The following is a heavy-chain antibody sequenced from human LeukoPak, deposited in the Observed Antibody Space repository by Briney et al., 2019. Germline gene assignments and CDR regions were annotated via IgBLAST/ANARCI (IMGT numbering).Heavy chain of an antibody. J-gene: IGHJ5*02. V-gene: IGHV7-4-1*02. Sequence: ASVKVSCKASGYTFTSYAMNWVRQASGQGLEWMGWINTNTGNPTYAQGFTGRFVFSLDTSVSTAYLQISSLKAEDTAVYYCARDPHTPQIPFFGVVPKTCFDPGAQEPLVTVS. CDR1: GYTFTSYA. D-gene: IGHD3-3*01. CDR2: INTNTGNP. CDR3: ARDPHTPQIPFFGVVPKTCFDP.